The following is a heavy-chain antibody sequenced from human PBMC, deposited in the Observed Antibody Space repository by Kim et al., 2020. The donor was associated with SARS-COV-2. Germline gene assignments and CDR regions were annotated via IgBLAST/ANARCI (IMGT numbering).Heavy chain of an antibody. Sequence: GSLRLSCVASGFTFSSSALCWVRQAPGKGLAWVSSISADAGRTDYAGSVEGRFFISRDQSRNTLSLQMNSLRPEDTAVYYCAKGGGGDHGYWGQGTLVTVS. V-gene: IGHV3-23*01. CDR3: AKGGGGDHGY. CDR2: ISADAGRT. J-gene: IGHJ4*02. D-gene: IGHD2-21*01. CDR1: GFTFSSSA.